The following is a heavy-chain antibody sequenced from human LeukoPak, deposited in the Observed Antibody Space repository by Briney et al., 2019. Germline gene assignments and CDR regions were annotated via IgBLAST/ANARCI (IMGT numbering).Heavy chain of an antibody. D-gene: IGHD3-10*01. J-gene: IGHJ4*02. CDR3: ARADGSGSYYFGPLDY. V-gene: IGHV3-21*01. CDR1: GFTFSSYS. Sequence: GGSLRLSCAASGFTFSSYSMNWVRQAPGKGLEWISSISCSSSYIYYADSVKGRFTISRDNAKNSLYLQMNSLRAEDTAAYYCARADGSGSYYFGPLDYWGQGTLVTVSS. CDR2: ISCSSSYI.